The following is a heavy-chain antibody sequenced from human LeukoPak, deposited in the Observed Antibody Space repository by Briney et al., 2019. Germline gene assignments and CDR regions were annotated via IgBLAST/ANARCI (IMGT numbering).Heavy chain of an antibody. CDR2: IYTSGST. CDR3: ARHSPLGGGAFDI. D-gene: IGHD3-16*01. J-gene: IGHJ3*02. CDR1: GGSISSYY. V-gene: IGHV4-4*09. Sequence: PSETLSLTCTVSGGSISSYYWSWIRQPPGKGLEWIGYIYTSGSTNYNPSLKSRVTISVDTSKNQFSLKLSSVTAADTAVYYCARHSPLGGGAFDIWGQGTMVTVSS.